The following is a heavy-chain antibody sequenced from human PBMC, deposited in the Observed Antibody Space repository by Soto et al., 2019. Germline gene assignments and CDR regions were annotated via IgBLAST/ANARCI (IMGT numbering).Heavy chain of an antibody. Sequence: QSQTLSLTCAISGDSVSSNSAAWNWIRQSPSRGLEWLGRTYYRSKWYNDYAVSVKSRITINPDTSKNQFSLQLNSVTPEDTAVYYCARDIGGGYSSGWTAYYFDYWGQGTLVTVSS. D-gene: IGHD6-19*01. CDR2: TYYRSKWYN. J-gene: IGHJ4*02. V-gene: IGHV6-1*01. CDR3: ARDIGGGYSSGWTAYYFDY. CDR1: GDSVSSNSAA.